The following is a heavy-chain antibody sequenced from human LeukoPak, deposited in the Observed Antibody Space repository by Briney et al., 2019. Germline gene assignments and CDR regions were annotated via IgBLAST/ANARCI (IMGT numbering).Heavy chain of an antibody. J-gene: IGHJ4*02. CDR1: GGSISSYY. V-gene: IGHV4-59*01. D-gene: IGHD4-17*01. Sequence: SETLSLTCTVSGGSISSYYWSWIRQPPGKGLEWIGYIYYSGSTNYNPSLKSRVTISVDTSKNQFSLKLSSVTAADTAVYYCARGDHGDPSRFGYWGQGTLVTVSS. CDR2: IYYSGST. CDR3: ARGDHGDPSRFGY.